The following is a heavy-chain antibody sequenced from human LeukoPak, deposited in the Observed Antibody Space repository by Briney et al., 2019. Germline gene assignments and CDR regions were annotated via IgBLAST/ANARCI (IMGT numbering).Heavy chain of an antibody. V-gene: IGHV1-8*01. CDR1: GYTFISDD. CDR2: MNPNSGNT. CDR3: VRESYDHSSLDAFDI. D-gene: IGHD4-11*01. Sequence: GASLKVSCKASGYTFISDDINWVRQAPGQGLEWMGWMNPNSGNTGYAQTFQGRVTMTRNTSISTPSMYMNRLRYEDTAVYYCVRESYDHSSLDAFDIWGQGTMVTVSS. J-gene: IGHJ3*02.